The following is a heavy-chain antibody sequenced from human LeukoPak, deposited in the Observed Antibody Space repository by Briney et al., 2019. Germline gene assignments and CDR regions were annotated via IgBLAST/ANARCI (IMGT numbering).Heavy chain of an antibody. CDR3: ARRGGTSEIDY. Sequence: GESLKISCKGSGYSFPIYWIGWVRQMPGKGLEWTGIIYPGDSDTTYSPSFQGQVTISADKSISTAYLQWSSLKASDTAMYYCARRGGTSEIDYWGQGTLVTVSS. CDR1: GYSFPIYW. CDR2: IYPGDSDT. V-gene: IGHV5-51*01. J-gene: IGHJ4*02. D-gene: IGHD1-26*01.